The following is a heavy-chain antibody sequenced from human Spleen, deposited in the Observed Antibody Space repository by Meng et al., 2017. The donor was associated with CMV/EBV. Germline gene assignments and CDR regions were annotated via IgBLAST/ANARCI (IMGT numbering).Heavy chain of an antibody. CDR3: AKDAGDSDGYFDY. CDR1: GFTFSSYG. CDR2: IYSDGSST. D-gene: IGHD3-22*01. V-gene: IGHV3-NL1*01. Sequence: AASGFTFSSYGIHWVRQAPGKGLKWVSIIYSDGSSTYYADSVKGRFTISRDNSKNTLYLQVNSLRAEDTAVYYCAKDAGDSDGYFDYWGQGTLVTVSS. J-gene: IGHJ4*02.